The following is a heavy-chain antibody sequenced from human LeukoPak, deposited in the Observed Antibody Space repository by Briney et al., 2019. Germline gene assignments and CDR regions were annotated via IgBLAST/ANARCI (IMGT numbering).Heavy chain of an antibody. CDR1: GGSISSYY. Sequence: SETLSLTCSVSGGSISSYYWSWIRQSPGKGLEWIGYIYDSGSTNYNPSLKSRVTISVDTSKNQFPLRLTSVTAADTAVYYCARGLTMIRGILPSFDYWGQGTLVPVSS. V-gene: IGHV4-59*01. CDR3: ARGLTMIRGILPSFDY. D-gene: IGHD3-10*01. J-gene: IGHJ4*02. CDR2: IYDSGST.